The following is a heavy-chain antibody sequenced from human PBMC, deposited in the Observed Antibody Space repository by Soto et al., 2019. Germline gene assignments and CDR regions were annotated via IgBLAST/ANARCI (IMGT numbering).Heavy chain of an antibody. D-gene: IGHD2-2*01. CDR1: GGTFSSYT. CDR2: IIPILGIA. J-gene: IGHJ4*02. Sequence: GASVKVSCKASGGTFSSYTISWVRQAPGQGLEWMGRIIPILGIANYAQKFQGRVTITADKSTSTAYMELSSLRSEDTAVYYCARALLGGDYCSSTSCYDSAAGEWGQGTLVTVSS. V-gene: IGHV1-69*02. CDR3: ARALLGGDYCSSTSCYDSAAGE.